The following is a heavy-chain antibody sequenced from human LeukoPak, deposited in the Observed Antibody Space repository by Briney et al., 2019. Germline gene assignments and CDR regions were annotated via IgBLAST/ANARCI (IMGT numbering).Heavy chain of an antibody. Sequence: PGESLRICCQGSGYSFSSYWISWVRQMPGKGLEWMGRIDPSDSYTNYNPSFQGHVTISADKSIATAYLQWSSLKASDTAMYYCARHPTRAAYRDYWGQGTLVTVSS. D-gene: IGHD3-16*01. J-gene: IGHJ4*02. CDR2: IDPSDSYT. V-gene: IGHV5-10-1*01. CDR3: ARHPTRAAYRDY. CDR1: GYSFSSYW.